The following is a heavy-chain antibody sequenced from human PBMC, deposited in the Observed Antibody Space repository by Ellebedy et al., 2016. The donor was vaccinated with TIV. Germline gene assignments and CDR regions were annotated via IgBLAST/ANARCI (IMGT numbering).Heavy chain of an antibody. J-gene: IGHJ3*02. Sequence: GGSLRLXXAASGFTFSDHYMDWVRQAPGKGLEWVGRSRNKANSYTTEYAASVRGRFTVSRDESRDSLHLQMNSLKTEDTAVYYCVRGFHSFDIWGQGTMVTVSS. CDR1: GFTFSDHY. CDR3: VRGFHSFDI. V-gene: IGHV3-72*01. CDR2: SRNKANSYTT.